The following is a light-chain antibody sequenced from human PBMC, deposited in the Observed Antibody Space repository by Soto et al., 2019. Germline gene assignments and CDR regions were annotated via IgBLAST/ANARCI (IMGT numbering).Light chain of an antibody. Sequence: EIVLTQSPASLSLSAGERVTLSCRASQSLHMRYLAWYQQHPGQAPRLLIYGASSRATGIPDRFSGSGSGTDFTLTISRLEPEDFAVYYCQQYGSSLGVTFGGGTKVDIK. J-gene: IGKJ4*01. CDR3: QQYGSSLGVT. CDR2: GAS. CDR1: QSLHMRY. V-gene: IGKV3-20*01.